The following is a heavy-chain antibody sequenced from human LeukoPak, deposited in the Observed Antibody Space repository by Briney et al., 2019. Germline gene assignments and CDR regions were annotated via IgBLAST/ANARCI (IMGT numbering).Heavy chain of an antibody. D-gene: IGHD4-17*01. CDR2: IHSSGYT. CDR1: GGSLISYY. J-gene: IGHJ6*03. Sequence: SETLSLTCTVSGGSLISYYWSWIRQPPGQGLEWIAYIHSSGYTNYNPSLRSRVTISVDTSKNHFSLTVTSVTAADTAVYYCARDGFYYHYYMDVWGEGTTVTVSS. V-gene: IGHV4-4*09. CDR3: ARDGFYYHYYMDV.